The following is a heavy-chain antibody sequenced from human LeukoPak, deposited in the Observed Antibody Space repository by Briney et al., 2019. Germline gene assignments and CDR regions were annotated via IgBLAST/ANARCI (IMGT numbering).Heavy chain of an antibody. CDR1: GGSISSSNW. J-gene: IGHJ2*01. Sequence: PSETLSLTCAVSGGSISSSNWWSWVRQPPGKGLEWIGEIYHSGSTNYNPSLKSRVTISVDKSKNQFSLKLSSVTAADTAVYYCARFDCSGGSCLGFDLWGRGTLVTVSS. CDR2: IYHSGST. CDR3: ARFDCSGGSCLGFDL. D-gene: IGHD2-15*01. V-gene: IGHV4-4*02.